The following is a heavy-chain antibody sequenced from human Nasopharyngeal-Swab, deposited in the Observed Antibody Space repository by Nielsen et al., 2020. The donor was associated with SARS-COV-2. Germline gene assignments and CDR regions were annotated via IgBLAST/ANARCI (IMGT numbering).Heavy chain of an antibody. CDR3: ARDGQYYDSSGYYYSDAFDI. CDR2: IYHSGST. J-gene: IGHJ3*02. D-gene: IGHD3-22*01. V-gene: IGHV4-38-2*02. Sequence: SETLSLTCTVSGYSISSGYYWGWIRQPPGKGLEWIGSIYHSGSTYYNPSLKSRVTISVDTPKNQFSLKLSSVTAADTAVYYCARDGQYYDSSGYYYSDAFDIWGQGTMVTVSS. CDR1: GYSISSGYY.